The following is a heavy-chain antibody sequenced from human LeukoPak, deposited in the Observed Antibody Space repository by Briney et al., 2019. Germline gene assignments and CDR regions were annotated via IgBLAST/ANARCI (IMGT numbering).Heavy chain of an antibody. J-gene: IGHJ4*02. CDR1: GFTFSGYW. Sequence: GGSLRLSCAVSGFTFSGYWMTWVRQAPGKGLEWVANIKDDGSQKYYVDSVKGRFTVSRDNAKNSLYLQINSLRAEDTAVYYCARGSGWCDYWGQGTLVTVSS. V-gene: IGHV3-7*03. CDR3: ARGSGWCDY. CDR2: IKDDGSQK. D-gene: IGHD6-19*01.